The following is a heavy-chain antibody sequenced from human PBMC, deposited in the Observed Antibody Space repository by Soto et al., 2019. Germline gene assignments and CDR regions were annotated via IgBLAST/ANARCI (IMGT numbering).Heavy chain of an antibody. Sequence: PGGSLRLSCAASGFTFNNYAISWVRQAPGKGLEWVCAFGGSGGGSFYADSVKGRFTISRDNFKNTLYLQMSSLRADDTAVYYCAKVDTAMVIFDYWGQGTLVTVSS. CDR3: AKVDTAMVIFDY. V-gene: IGHV3-23*01. J-gene: IGHJ4*02. D-gene: IGHD5-18*01. CDR2: FGGSGGGS. CDR1: GFTFNNYA.